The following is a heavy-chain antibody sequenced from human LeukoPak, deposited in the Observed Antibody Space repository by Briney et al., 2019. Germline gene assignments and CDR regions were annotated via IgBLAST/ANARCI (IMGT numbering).Heavy chain of an antibody. J-gene: IGHJ4*02. D-gene: IGHD5-24*01. CDR2: IYTSGST. CDR3: ARDDGYNYLDY. CDR1: GGSISSSSYY. V-gene: IGHV4-61*02. Sequence: PSETLSLTCTVSGGSISSSSYYWGWIRQPAGKGLEWIGRIYTSGSTNYNPSLKSRVTISVDTSKNQFSLKLSSVTAADTAVYYCARDDGYNYLDYWGQGTLVTVSS.